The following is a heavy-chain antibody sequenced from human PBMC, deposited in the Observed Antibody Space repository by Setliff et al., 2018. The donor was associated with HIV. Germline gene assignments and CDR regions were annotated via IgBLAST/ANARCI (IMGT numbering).Heavy chain of an antibody. Sequence: GGSLRLSCTVSGFRLDNYAMHWVRQRPGKGLEWVSGISWDSDNIGYAVSVKGRCTISRDTSRNTLYLQMNRLRAEDTAVYYCVKDSLGAMVPYYFQSWGQGTLVTVSS. CDR1: GFRLDNYA. D-gene: IGHD5-18*01. J-gene: IGHJ4*02. CDR3: VKDSLGAMVPYYFQS. CDR2: ISWDSDNI. V-gene: IGHV3-9*01.